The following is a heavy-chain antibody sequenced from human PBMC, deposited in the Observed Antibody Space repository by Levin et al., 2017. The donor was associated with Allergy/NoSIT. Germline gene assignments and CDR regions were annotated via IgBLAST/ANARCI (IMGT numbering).Heavy chain of an antibody. CDR3: ARMVRIQLWLHGYFDY. CDR1: GFTFSSYG. V-gene: IGHV3-33*01. J-gene: IGHJ4*02. CDR2: IWYDGSNK. Sequence: GESLKISCAASGFTFSSYGMHWVRQAPGKGLEWVAVIWYDGSNKYYADSVKGRFTISRDNSKNTLYLQMNSLRAEDTAVYYCARMVRIQLWLHGYFDYWGQGTLVTVSS. D-gene: IGHD5-18*01.